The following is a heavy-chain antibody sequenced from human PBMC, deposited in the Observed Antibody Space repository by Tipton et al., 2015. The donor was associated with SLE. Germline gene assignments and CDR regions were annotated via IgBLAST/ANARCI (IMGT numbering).Heavy chain of an antibody. CDR3: ARGPRSMGGSTRVDT. CDR1: GGSISSYY. Sequence: TLSLTCTVSGGSISSYYWSWIRQPPGKGLEWIGYIYYSGSTYYNPSLKSRVTISIDTSKNQLSLRVSSVTAADTAVYYCARGPRSMGGSTRVDTWGQGTLVTVSS. J-gene: IGHJ4*02. V-gene: IGHV4-59*12. D-gene: IGHD2-2*01. CDR2: IYYSGST.